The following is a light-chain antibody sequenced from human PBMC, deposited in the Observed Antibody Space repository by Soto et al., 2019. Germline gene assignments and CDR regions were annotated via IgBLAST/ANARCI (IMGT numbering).Light chain of an antibody. Sequence: EFVLTQSPGTLSLSPGERATLSCRASQTVRNNYLAWYQQKPGQDPRLLIYDESSRATGIPDRFSGSGSGTDFTLTISRLEPEDFAVYYCQQYGSSGTVGQGTKVDIK. CDR2: DES. CDR3: QQYGSSGT. J-gene: IGKJ1*01. V-gene: IGKV3-20*01. CDR1: QTVRNNY.